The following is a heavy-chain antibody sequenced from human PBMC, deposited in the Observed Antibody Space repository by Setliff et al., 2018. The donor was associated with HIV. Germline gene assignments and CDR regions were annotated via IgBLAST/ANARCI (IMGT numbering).Heavy chain of an antibody. CDR1: GYTFTDYY. D-gene: IGHD3-3*01. CDR3: ARFWTRGEHNFWSGHPENFDY. V-gene: IGHV1-2*06. CDR2: IIPNSGVT. J-gene: IGHJ4*02. Sequence: ASVKVSCKASGYTFTDYYIHWVRQAPGQGLEWMGRIIPNSGVTNYAQKFQGRVTMTRDTSINTVYMDLSRLRSDDTALYYCARFWTRGEHNFWSGHPENFDYWGQGTLVTVSS.